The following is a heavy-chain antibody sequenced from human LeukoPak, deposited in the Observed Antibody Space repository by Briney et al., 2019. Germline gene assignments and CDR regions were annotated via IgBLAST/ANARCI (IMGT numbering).Heavy chain of an antibody. CDR2: IYYSGST. CDR1: GGSISSYY. Sequence: TSETLSLTCTVSGGSISSYYWSWIRQPPGKGLEWIGYIYYSGSTNYSPSLKSRVTISVDTSKNQFSLKLSSVTAADTAVYYCARVVTMVRGVIPDAFDIWGQGTMVTVSS. V-gene: IGHV4-59*01. J-gene: IGHJ3*02. D-gene: IGHD3-10*01. CDR3: ARVVTMVRGVIPDAFDI.